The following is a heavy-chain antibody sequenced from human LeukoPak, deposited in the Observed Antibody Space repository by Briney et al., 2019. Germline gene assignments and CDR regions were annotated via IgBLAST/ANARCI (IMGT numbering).Heavy chain of an antibody. V-gene: IGHV4-59*01. Sequence: SETLSLTCTVSGGSISTYYWNWIRQPPGKGLEWIGYIYHSGSTNYNPSLQSRVTMSVDTSKNQFSLNLNSVTAADTAVYYCARGGAARLHFQNWGQGTLVTVSS. D-gene: IGHD6-6*01. CDR3: ARGGAARLHFQN. CDR2: IYHSGST. CDR1: GGSISTYY. J-gene: IGHJ1*01.